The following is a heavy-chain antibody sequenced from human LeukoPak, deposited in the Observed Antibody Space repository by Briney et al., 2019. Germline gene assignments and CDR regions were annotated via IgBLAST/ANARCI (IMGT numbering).Heavy chain of an antibody. CDR2: ISYDGSNK. Sequence: GRSLRLSCAASGFTFSSYGMHWVRQAPGKGLEWVAVISYDGSNKYYADSVKGRFTISRDNSKNTLYLQMDSLRAEDTAVYYCAKDPGGSYHYWYFDLWGRGTLVTVPS. D-gene: IGHD1-26*01. CDR1: GFTFSSYG. J-gene: IGHJ2*01. CDR3: AKDPGGSYHYWYFDL. V-gene: IGHV3-30*18.